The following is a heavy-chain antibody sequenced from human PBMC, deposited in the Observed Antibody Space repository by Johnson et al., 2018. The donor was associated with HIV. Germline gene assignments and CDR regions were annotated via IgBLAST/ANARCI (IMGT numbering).Heavy chain of an antibody. V-gene: IGHV3-7*02. CDR2: IKQDGSEK. CDR3: AKHPDAFDI. CDR1: GFTFSSYA. J-gene: IGHJ3*02. Sequence: VQLVESGGGVVQPGRSLRLSCAASGFTFSSYAMHWVRQAPGKGLEWVANIKQDGSEKYYVDSMKGRFTISRDNAKNSLYLQMNSLRAEDTAVYYCAKHPDAFDIWGQGTMVTVSS.